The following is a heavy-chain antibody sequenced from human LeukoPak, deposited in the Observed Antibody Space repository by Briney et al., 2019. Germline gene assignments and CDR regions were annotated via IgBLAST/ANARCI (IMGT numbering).Heavy chain of an antibody. CDR2: ISGSGGST. J-gene: IGHJ4*02. CDR1: GFTFSNYG. CDR3: ANSKEGAYGDYVH. D-gene: IGHD4-17*01. V-gene: IGHV3-23*01. Sequence: GGTLRLSCAASGFTFSNYGMSWVRQAPGKGLEWVSVISGSGGSTYYADSVKGRFTISRDNSKNTLYLQMNSLRAEDTAVYYCANSKEGAYGDYVHWGQGTLVTVSS.